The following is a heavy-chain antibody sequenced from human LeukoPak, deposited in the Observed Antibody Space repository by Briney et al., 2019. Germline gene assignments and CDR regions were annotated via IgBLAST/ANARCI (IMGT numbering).Heavy chain of an antibody. CDR2: IYSGGST. CDR3: ARGGDYGDYYFDY. CDR1: GFTVSSNY. Sequence: PGGSLRLXCAASGFTVSSNYMSWVRQAPGKGLESVSVIYSGGSTYYADSVKGRFTISRDNSKNTLYLQMNGLRAEDTAVYYCARGGDYGDYYFDYWGQGTLITVSS. V-gene: IGHV3-53*01. J-gene: IGHJ4*02. D-gene: IGHD4-17*01.